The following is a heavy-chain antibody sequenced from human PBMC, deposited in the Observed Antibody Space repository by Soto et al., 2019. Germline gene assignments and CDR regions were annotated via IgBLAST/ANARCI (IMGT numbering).Heavy chain of an antibody. CDR3: AKEWSQGYYFDY. Sequence: EVQLLESGGDLVQPGGSLRLSCAASGFAFSNYAMNWVRQAPGKGLEWVSVISGGGGTTYYVDSVKGRFTISRDNSKKTLYLQMSSLRGDDTAVYYCAKEWSQGYYFDYWGQGTLVIVSS. CDR2: ISGGGGTT. V-gene: IGHV3-23*01. CDR1: GFAFSNYA. D-gene: IGHD2-15*01. J-gene: IGHJ4*02.